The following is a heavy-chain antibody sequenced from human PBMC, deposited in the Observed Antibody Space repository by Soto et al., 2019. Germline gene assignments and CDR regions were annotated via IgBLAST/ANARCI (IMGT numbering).Heavy chain of an antibody. J-gene: IGHJ6*02. D-gene: IGHD6-19*01. CDR1: GFTFSSYA. CDR2: ISYDGSNK. Sequence: GESLKISCAASGFTFSSYAMHWVRQAPGKGLEWVAVISYDGSNKYYADSVKGRFTISRDNSKNTLYLQMNSLRAEDTAVYYCAREPAVAVAGTNYYYGMDVWGQGTTVTVSS. CDR3: AREPAVAVAGTNYYYGMDV. V-gene: IGHV3-30-3*01.